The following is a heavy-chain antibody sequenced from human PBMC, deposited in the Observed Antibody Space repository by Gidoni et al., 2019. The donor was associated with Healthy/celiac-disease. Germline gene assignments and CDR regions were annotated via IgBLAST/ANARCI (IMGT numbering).Heavy chain of an antibody. D-gene: IGHD6-19*01. J-gene: IGHJ5*02. V-gene: IGHV3-23*01. CDR1: VFTFSSYA. CDR2: ISGSGGST. CDR3: AKDVVMLVAGTNWFDP. Sequence: EVQLLESGGGLVQPGGSLRLSCAASVFTFSSYAMSWVRQAPGKGLEWVSSISGSGGSTYYADSVKGRFTISRDNSKNTLYLQMNSLRAEDTAVYYCAKDVVMLVAGTNWFDPWGQGTLVTVSS.